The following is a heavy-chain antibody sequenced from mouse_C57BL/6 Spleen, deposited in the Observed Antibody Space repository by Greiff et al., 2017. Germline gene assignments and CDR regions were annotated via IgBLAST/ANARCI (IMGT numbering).Heavy chain of an antibody. CDR3: ARAPYYYGSSPYYFDY. J-gene: IGHJ2*01. CDR1: GFTFSDYY. V-gene: IGHV5-16*01. Sequence: EVKLVESEGGLVQPGSSMKLSCTASGFTFSDYYMAWVRQVPEKGLEWVANINYDGSSTYYLDSLKSRFIISRDNAKNILYLQMSSLKSEDTATYYCARAPYYYGSSPYYFDYWGQGTTLTVSS. D-gene: IGHD1-1*01. CDR2: INYDGSST.